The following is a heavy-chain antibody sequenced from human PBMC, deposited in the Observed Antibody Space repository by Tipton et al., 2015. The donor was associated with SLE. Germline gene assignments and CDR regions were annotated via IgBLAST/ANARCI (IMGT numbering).Heavy chain of an antibody. CDR1: GGSISSSSYH. D-gene: IGHD2-8*02. Sequence: LRLSCTVSGGSISSSSYHWGWIRQSPGKGLEWIGSIYYSGSTNYNPSLKSRVTVSADNSKNQFSLNLRSVTAADAPVYYCATNRDIVLEPFPIPACFDIGGQGTMGTVSS. CDR2: IYYSGST. J-gene: IGHJ3*02. CDR3: ATNRDIVLEPFPIPACFDI. V-gene: IGHV4-39*07.